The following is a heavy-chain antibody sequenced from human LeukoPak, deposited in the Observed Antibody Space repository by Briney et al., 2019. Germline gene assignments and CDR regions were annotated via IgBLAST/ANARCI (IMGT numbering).Heavy chain of an antibody. D-gene: IGHD1-26*01. Sequence: GASLRLSCAASGFTFSSYAMSWVRQAPGKGLEWVSGISNSGGGTYYADSVKGRFTISRDNSESTLYLQMNSLRADDAAVYYCAKGAGAEALHIWGQGTMVTVSS. J-gene: IGHJ3*02. CDR1: GFTFSSYA. CDR2: ISNSGGGT. CDR3: AKGAGAEALHI. V-gene: IGHV3-23*01.